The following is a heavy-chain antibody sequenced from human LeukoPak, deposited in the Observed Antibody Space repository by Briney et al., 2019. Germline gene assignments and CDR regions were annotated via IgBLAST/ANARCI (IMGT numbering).Heavy chain of an antibody. Sequence: GGSLRLSCAASGFTFSSYSMNWVRQAPGKGLEWVSSISSSSSYIYYADSVKGRFTISRDNAKNSLYLQMSSLRAEDTAVYYCARGFYVWYAFDIWGQGTMVTVSS. J-gene: IGHJ3*02. CDR2: ISSSSSYI. V-gene: IGHV3-21*01. CDR1: GFTFSSYS. D-gene: IGHD3-16*01. CDR3: ARGFYVWYAFDI.